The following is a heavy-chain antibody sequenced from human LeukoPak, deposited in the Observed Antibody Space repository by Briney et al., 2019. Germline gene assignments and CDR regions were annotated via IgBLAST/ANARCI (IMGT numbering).Heavy chain of an antibody. D-gene: IGHD2-21*02. CDR2: FSGRGDMT. CDR3: AKGMTATTSTFDF. V-gene: IGHV3-23*01. CDR1: GFRFSDFA. Sequence: PGGSLRLSCAASGFRFSDFAMSWVRQAPGKGLEWVSTFSGRGDMTYYADSVKGRFTISRDVSRSTLFLQMNSLRGEDTAVYYCAKGMTATTSTFDFWGQGTLVTVST. J-gene: IGHJ4*02.